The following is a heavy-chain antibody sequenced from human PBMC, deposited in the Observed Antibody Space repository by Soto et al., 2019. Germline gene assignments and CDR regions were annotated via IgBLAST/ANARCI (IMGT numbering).Heavy chain of an antibody. CDR1: GYNFSAYY. J-gene: IGHJ4*02. D-gene: IGHD5-18*01. CDR3: ARETDTSMVDY. CDR2: LNPRNGQT. Sequence: QVQLVQSGAEVKKPGASVKVSCQTSGYNFSAYYFNWVRQAAGQGPEWMGWLNPRNGQTGYVQKFRGRVTMTRDTSIATVYLELSRLTSEDTAIYFCARETDTSMVDYWGQGNLVTVSS. V-gene: IGHV1-8*01.